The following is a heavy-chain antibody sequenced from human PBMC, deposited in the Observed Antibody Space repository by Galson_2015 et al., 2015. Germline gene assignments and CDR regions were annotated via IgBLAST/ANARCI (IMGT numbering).Heavy chain of an antibody. CDR2: ISTNGGST. V-gene: IGHV3-23*01. CDR3: VRRFQFFDY. D-gene: IGHD3-16*01. CDR1: GFTFSSQA. J-gene: IGHJ4*02. Sequence: SLRLSCAASGFTFSSQAMTWVRQAPGKGLEWVSGISTNGGSTYYADSVKGRFTISRDYSKNTLYLQMNSLRAEDTAVYYCVRRFQFFDYWGQGTLVTVSS.